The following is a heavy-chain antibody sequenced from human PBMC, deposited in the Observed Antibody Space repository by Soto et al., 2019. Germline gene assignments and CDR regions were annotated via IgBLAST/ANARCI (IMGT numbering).Heavy chain of an antibody. D-gene: IGHD3-22*01. CDR2: IIPIFGTA. CDR3: AVDYYDSSGYLRGPYYYYGMDV. Sequence: ASVKVSCKASGGTFSSYAISWVRQAPGQGLEWMGGIIPIFGTANYAQKFQGRVTITADESTSTAYMELSSLRSEDTAVYYCAVDYYDSSGYLRGPYYYYGMDVWGQGTTVTVSS. J-gene: IGHJ6*02. V-gene: IGHV1-69*13. CDR1: GGTFSSYA.